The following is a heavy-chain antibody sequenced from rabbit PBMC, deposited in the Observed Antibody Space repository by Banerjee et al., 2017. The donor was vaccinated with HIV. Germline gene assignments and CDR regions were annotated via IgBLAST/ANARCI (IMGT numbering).Heavy chain of an antibody. V-gene: IGHV1S40*01. CDR1: GFTISSSYD. Sequence: QSLEGSGGGLVQPEGSLALTCKASGFTISSSYDMCWVRQAPGKGLEWIACINTSSGNTVYASWAKGRFTISKTSSTTVTLQMTSLTAADTATYFCARWAAGGGDGSSTLWGPGTLVTVS. CDR3: ARWAAGGGDGSSTL. CDR2: INTSSGNT. D-gene: IGHD2-1*01. J-gene: IGHJ4*01.